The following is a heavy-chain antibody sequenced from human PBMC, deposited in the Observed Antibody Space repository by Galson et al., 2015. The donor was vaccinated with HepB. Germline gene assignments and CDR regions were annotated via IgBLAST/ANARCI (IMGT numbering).Heavy chain of an antibody. CDR1: GYTFTGYY. J-gene: IGHJ2*01. D-gene: IGHD2-15*01. V-gene: IGHV1-2*04. CDR3: ARDQNPDAVVVVAVNWYFDL. Sequence: SVKVSCKASGYTFTGYYMHWVRQAPGQGLEWMGWINPNSGGTNYAQKFQGWVTMTRDTSISTAYMELSSLRSEDTAVYYCARDQNPDAVVVVAVNWYFDLWGRGTLVTVSS. CDR2: INPNSGGT.